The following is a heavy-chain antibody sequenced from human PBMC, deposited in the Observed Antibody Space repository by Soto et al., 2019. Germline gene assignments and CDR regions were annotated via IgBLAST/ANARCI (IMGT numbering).Heavy chain of an antibody. J-gene: IGHJ4*02. CDR3: ARASTYYYDSSGYYPAVVFDY. Sequence: GGSLRLSCAASGFTFSSYAMHWVRQAPGKGLEWVAVISYDGSNKYYADSVKGRFTISRDNSKNTLYLQMNSLRAEDTAVYYCARASTYYYDSSGYYPAVVFDYWGQGTLVTVSS. V-gene: IGHV3-30-3*01. CDR1: GFTFSSYA. D-gene: IGHD3-22*01. CDR2: ISYDGSNK.